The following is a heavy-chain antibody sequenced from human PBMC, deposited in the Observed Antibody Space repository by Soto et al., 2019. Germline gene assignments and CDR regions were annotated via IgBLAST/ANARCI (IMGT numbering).Heavy chain of an antibody. V-gene: IGHV1-18*01. CDR3: ARRYYDSSEVYYYYGMDV. Sequence: QVQMVQSGAEVKKPGASVKVSCKASGYTFTSYGISWVRQAPGQGLEWMRWISAYNGNTNYAQKLQGRVTMTTDTSTSTAYMELRSLRSDDTAVYYCARRYYDSSEVYYYYGMDVWGQGTTVTVSS. J-gene: IGHJ6*02. CDR2: ISAYNGNT. CDR1: GYTFTSYG. D-gene: IGHD3-22*01.